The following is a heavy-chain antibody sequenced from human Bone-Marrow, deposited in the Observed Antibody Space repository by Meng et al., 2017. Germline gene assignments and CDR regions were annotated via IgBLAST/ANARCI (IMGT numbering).Heavy chain of an antibody. CDR2: ISSSSSYI. CDR3: ARDIRAVAGTLSPVFDY. V-gene: IGHV3-21*01. J-gene: IGHJ4*02. D-gene: IGHD6-19*01. Sequence: GESLKISCAASGFTFSSYSMNWVRQAPGKGLEWVSSISSSSSYIYYADSVKGRFTISRDNAKNSLYLQMNSLRAEDTAVYYCARDIRAVAGTLSPVFDYWGQGTLVTVSS. CDR1: GFTFSSYS.